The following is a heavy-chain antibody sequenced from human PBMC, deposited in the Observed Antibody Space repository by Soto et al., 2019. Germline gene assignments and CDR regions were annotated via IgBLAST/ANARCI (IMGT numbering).Heavy chain of an antibody. CDR2: IIPIFRTP. V-gene: IGHV1-69*01. J-gene: IGHJ5*02. D-gene: IGHD4-17*01. CDR1: GGTFNSYA. CDR3: ARSRSGHTYGSAWVDT. Sequence: QVQLVQSGAEVKRPGSSVKVACTTSGGTFNSYALSWVRQAPGQGLEWVGGIIPIFRTPMYAQKFQGRVTITADESTTTAYLELRRLTSDDTAIYYCARSRSGHTYGSAWVDTWGQGTLITVSS.